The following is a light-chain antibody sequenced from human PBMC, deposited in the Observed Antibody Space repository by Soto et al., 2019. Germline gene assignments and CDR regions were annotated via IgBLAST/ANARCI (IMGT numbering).Light chain of an antibody. Sequence: QSALTQPRSVSGSPGQSVTISCTGTSIDVGGYNFVSWYQQHPGKVPKLFIYDVSRRPSGVPDRFSGSKSGNTASLTISGLQAEDEADYYCSSYAGSYTLVFGGGTKVTVL. CDR3: SSYAGSYTLV. CDR1: SIDVGGYNF. CDR2: DVS. J-gene: IGLJ2*01. V-gene: IGLV2-11*01.